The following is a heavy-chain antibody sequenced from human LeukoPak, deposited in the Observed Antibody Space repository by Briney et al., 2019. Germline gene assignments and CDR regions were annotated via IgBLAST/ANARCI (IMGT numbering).Heavy chain of an antibody. Sequence: SETLSLTCTVSGGSISSGDYYWSWIRQPPGKGLEWIGYIYYSGSTYYNPSLKSRVTISVDTSKNQFSLKLSSVTAADTAVYYCARDEYGDFYGMDVWGQGTTVTVSS. CDR3: ARDEYGDFYGMDV. J-gene: IGHJ6*02. V-gene: IGHV4-30-4*01. CDR2: IYYSGST. D-gene: IGHD4-17*01. CDR1: GGSISSGDYY.